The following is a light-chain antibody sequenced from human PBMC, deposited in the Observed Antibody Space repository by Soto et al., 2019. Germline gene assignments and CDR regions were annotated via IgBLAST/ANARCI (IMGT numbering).Light chain of an antibody. CDR3: KSYAGSNTYV. Sequence: QSALTQPASVSGSPGQSITISGTGTSSDIGTYKYVSWFQHHPGKAPRLIIYEVVQRPSGVPDRFSGSKSGNTASLTVSGLQAADEADYFCKSYAGSNTYVFGSGTKVTVL. V-gene: IGLV2-8*01. J-gene: IGLJ1*01. CDR2: EVV. CDR1: SSDIGTYKY.